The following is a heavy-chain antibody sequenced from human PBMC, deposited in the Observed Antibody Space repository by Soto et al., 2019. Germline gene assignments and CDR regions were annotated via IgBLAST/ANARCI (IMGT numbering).Heavy chain of an antibody. J-gene: IGHJ3*02. CDR1: GFSLSTSGVG. CDR2: IYWDDDK. CDR3: ARLRPYGDYEWGAFDI. Sequence: QITLKESGPTLVKPTQTLTLTCTFSGFSLSTSGVGVGWIRQPPGKALEWLALIYWDDDKRYSPSLKSRLTITKDTSKHQVVLTMTNMDPVDTSTYYCARLRPYGDYEWGAFDIWGQGTMVTVSS. D-gene: IGHD4-17*01. V-gene: IGHV2-5*02.